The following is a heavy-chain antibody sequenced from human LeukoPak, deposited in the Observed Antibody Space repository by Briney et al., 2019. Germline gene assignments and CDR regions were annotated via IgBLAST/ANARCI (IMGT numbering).Heavy chain of an antibody. Sequence: PGGSLRLSCAASGFTFSSYGVRWVRQAPGKGLEWVSAISGSGGSTYYADSVKGRFTISRDNSKNTLYLQMHSLRAEDTAVYYCAKDSLRVVPSATFDYWGQGTLVTVSS. CDR3: AKDSLRVVPSATFDY. CDR1: GFTFSSYG. V-gene: IGHV3-23*01. D-gene: IGHD2-2*01. J-gene: IGHJ4*02. CDR2: ISGSGGST.